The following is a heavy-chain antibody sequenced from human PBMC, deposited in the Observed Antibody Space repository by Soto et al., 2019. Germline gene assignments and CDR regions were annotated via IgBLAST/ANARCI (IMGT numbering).Heavy chain of an antibody. J-gene: IGHJ1*01. CDR1: GGSIRGYY. V-gene: IGHV4-34*01. D-gene: IGHD2-21*02. Sequence: QVQLQQWGAGLLKPSETLSLTCALYGGSIRGYYWSWIRQPPGKGLEWIGEINHSGGTNYNPSLKIRVSLSVDKAKNQFYLNLSAVTAADMAVYYCAGGRADCWATLFKRGRYFRHLGPGSVVTVSS. CDR2: INHSGGT. CDR3: AGGRADCWATLFKRGRYFRH.